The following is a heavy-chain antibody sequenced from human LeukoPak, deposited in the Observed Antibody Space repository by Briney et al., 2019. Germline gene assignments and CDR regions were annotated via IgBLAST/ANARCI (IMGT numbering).Heavy chain of an antibody. J-gene: IGHJ4*02. D-gene: IGHD4-17*01. CDR2: ISVYNSNT. V-gene: IGHV1-18*01. CDR1: GFTFTNYA. Sequence: ASVKVSCKASGFTFTNYAVSWVRQAPGQGLEWMGWISVYNSNTNYAQKLQGRVTMTTDTSTSTAYMELRSLRSDDTAVYYCARFSTPFTVTTNLDYWGQGTLVTVSS. CDR3: ARFSTPFTVTTNLDY.